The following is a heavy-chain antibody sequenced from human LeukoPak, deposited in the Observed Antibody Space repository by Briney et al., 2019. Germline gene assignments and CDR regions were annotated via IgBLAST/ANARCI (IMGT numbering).Heavy chain of an antibody. CDR2: IGGGGGDT. V-gene: IGHV3-23*01. Sequence: GGSLRLSCAAAGFTFSNYSLSWVRQAPGKGLECVSVIGGGGGDTFYADSVKGRFTISRDNSKNTLYLQMNSLRAEDTAIYYCAKGPTIGGAGTDYWGQGTLVTVSS. J-gene: IGHJ4*02. CDR1: GFTFSNYS. CDR3: AKGPTIGGAGTDY. D-gene: IGHD6-19*01.